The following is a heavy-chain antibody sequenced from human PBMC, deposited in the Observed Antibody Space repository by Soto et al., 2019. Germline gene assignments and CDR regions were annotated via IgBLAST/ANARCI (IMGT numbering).Heavy chain of an antibody. CDR1: GGSFNNDY. V-gene: IGHV4-59*01. D-gene: IGHD3-22*01. CDR3: ARDRYFYDSAGYYRTLDS. J-gene: IGHJ5*01. Sequence: NLSETLSLTCTISGGSFNNDYWTWIRQSPGKGLEWIGYIFHSGITDYNPSVKSRVTISIDKSKNLFSLKLTSVTAADTAVYYCARDRYFYDSAGYYRTLDSWGQGILVTVSS. CDR2: IFHSGIT.